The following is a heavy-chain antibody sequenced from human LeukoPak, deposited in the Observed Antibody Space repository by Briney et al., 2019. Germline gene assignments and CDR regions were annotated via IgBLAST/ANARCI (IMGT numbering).Heavy chain of an antibody. CDR1: GFTFSSYG. V-gene: IGHV3-30*18. J-gene: IGHJ5*02. Sequence: GGSLRLSCAASGFTFSSYGMHWVRQAPGKGLEWVAVISYDGSNKYYADSVKGRFTISRDNSKNTLYLQMNSLRAEDTAVYYCAKEAGGSYENWFDPWGQGTLVTVSS. CDR3: AKEAGGSYENWFDP. D-gene: IGHD1-26*01. CDR2: ISYDGSNK.